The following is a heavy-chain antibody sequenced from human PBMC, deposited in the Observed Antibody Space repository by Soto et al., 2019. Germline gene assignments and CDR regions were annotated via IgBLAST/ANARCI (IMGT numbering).Heavy chain of an antibody. CDR3: ATALPYCSSTSCDLGDAFDI. V-gene: IGHV4-31*03. CDR2: IYYRGDT. D-gene: IGHD2-2*01. Sequence: SETLSLTCTVSGGSITSGGYYWSWIRQHPAKGLEWIGYIYYRGDTYYNPSLKSRVTMSVDTSKNQFSLKLSSVTAADTAVYYCATALPYCSSTSCDLGDAFDIWGQGTMVTVSS. J-gene: IGHJ3*02. CDR1: GGSITSGGYY.